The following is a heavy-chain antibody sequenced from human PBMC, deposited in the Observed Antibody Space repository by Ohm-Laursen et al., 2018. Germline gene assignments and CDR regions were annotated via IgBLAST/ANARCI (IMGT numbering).Heavy chain of an antibody. V-gene: IGHV1-46*01. CDR1: GYTFTSYY. D-gene: IGHD2-2*01. J-gene: IGHJ6*02. Sequence: SVKVSCNASGYTFTSYYMHWVRQAPGQGLEWMGIINPSGGSTSYAQKFQGRVTMTRDTSTSTVYMELSSLRSEDTAVYYCARDLIAYCPTTSCDNFGMDVWGQGTTVTVSS. CDR2: INPSGGST. CDR3: ARDLIAYCPTTSCDNFGMDV.